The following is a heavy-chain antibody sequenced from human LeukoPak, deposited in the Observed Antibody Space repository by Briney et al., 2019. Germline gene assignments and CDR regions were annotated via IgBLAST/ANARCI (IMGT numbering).Heavy chain of an antibody. CDR3: ARVTYYYGSGSLRAHYYFDY. CDR2: IYYSGST. J-gene: IGHJ4*02. CDR1: GGSISSGGYY. D-gene: IGHD3-10*01. Sequence: SQTLSLTCTVSGGSISSGGYYWSWIRQHPGKGLEWIGYIYYSGSTYYNPSLKSRVTISVDTSKNQFSLKLSSVTAADTAVYYCARVTYYYGSGSLRAHYYFDYWGQGTLVTVSS. V-gene: IGHV4-31*03.